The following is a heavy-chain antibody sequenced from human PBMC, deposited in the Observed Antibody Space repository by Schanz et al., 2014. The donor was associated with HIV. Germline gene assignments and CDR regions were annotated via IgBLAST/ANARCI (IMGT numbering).Heavy chain of an antibody. D-gene: IGHD2-15*01. J-gene: IGHJ5*02. Sequence: QVQLQESGPGLVKPSQTLSLTCTVSGTAIRNGGHYWSWIRQHPGKGLEWTGYSDYSGSTYYNPSLKGRFSKSVDPSKNQFSLRLNSVTVADTAVYYCARGLRDIVAGKHNWIAPWGQGTLVTVSS. CDR1: GTAIRNGGHY. CDR3: ARGLRDIVAGKHNWIAP. CDR2: SDYSGST. V-gene: IGHV4-31*03.